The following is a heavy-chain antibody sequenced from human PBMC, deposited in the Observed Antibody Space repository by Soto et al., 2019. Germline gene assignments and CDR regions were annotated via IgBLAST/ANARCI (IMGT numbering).Heavy chain of an antibody. CDR3: ASNIKKVAVQRILGY. D-gene: IGHD2-15*01. V-gene: IGHV4-34*01. Sequence: SETLSLTSPVHGVSFSGYYWSSIPQPPCNCLEWIGEINHSGSTNYNPSLKSRVTISVDTSKNQFSLNLSSVTDADKDVYYCASNIKKVAVQRILGYWGQVTLVTVS. J-gene: IGHJ4*02. CDR1: GVSFSGYY. CDR2: INHSGST.